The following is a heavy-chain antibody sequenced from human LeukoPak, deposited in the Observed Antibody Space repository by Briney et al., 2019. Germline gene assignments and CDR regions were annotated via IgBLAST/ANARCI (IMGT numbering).Heavy chain of an antibody. D-gene: IGHD5-18*01. J-gene: IGHJ6*02. CDR2: LNPNSGNT. CDR1: GFTFSSYD. V-gene: IGHV1-8*01. Sequence: ASVKVSCKSSGFTFSSYDITWVRQARGRGLEWMAWLNPNSGNTGYAEEFRGRVTMTRDTSTNTAYMELSSLTSEDTAVYYCARGELGSPGYSSGPHYYGMDVWGQGTTVTVSS. CDR3: ARGELGSPGYSSGPHYYGMDV.